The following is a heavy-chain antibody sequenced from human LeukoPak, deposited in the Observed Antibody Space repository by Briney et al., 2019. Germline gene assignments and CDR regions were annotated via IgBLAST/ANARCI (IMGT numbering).Heavy chain of an antibody. CDR1: GYTFTGYY. Sequence: ASVKVSCKASGYTFTGYYMHWVRQAPGQGLEWMGWINPNSGGTNYAQKFQGRVTMTRDTSISTAYMELSRLRSDDTAVYYCARGPGSYYVGWFDPWGQGTLVTVSS. J-gene: IGHJ5*02. CDR3: ARGPGSYYVGWFDP. D-gene: IGHD1-26*01. CDR2: INPNSGGT. V-gene: IGHV1-2*02.